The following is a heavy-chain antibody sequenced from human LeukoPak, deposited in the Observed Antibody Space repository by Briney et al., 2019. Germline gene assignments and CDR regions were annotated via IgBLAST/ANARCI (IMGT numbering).Heavy chain of an antibody. Sequence: GGSLRLSCAASGLTFSGYDMHWVRQAPGKGLEWVANIKQDGSERYYVDSVKGRFAISRDNAKNSLYLQIDSLRAEDTAVYYCARLMGATTSDYWGQGTLVTVSS. CDR3: ARLMGATTSDY. D-gene: IGHD1-26*01. V-gene: IGHV3-7*03. CDR1: GLTFSGYD. CDR2: IKQDGSER. J-gene: IGHJ4*02.